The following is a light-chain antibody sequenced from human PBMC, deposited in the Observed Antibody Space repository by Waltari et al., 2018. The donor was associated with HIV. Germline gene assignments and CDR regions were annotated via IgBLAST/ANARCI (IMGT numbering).Light chain of an antibody. CDR2: EVS. CDR3: SSYTGSSSVV. Sequence: QSALPQPASVSRSPGPSITIPCTDASSDICGSNSVSWYHHHPGKAPTLMIYEVSNRPSVVSNRFSGSKSGNTASLTISGLRAEDEADYYCSSYTGSSSVVFGGGTKLTVL. V-gene: IGLV2-14*01. J-gene: IGLJ3*02. CDR1: SSDICGSNS.